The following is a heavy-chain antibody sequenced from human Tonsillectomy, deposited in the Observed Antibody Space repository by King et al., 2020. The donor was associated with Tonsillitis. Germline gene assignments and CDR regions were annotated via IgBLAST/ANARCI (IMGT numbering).Heavy chain of an antibody. CDR1: GFTFSNYW. Sequence: QLVQSGGGLVQPGGSLRLSCAASGFTFSNYWMTWVRQAPGKGLQWVANIKRDGSLTYYVDSVKGRFTISRDNAKNSLYLQMNGLTAEDTAVYYCVRDLNYFDSGSYLDVFHIWGPGTMVTVSS. J-gene: IGHJ3*02. CDR3: VRDLNYFDSGSYLDVFHI. V-gene: IGHV3-7*01. D-gene: IGHD3-22*01. CDR2: IKRDGSLT.